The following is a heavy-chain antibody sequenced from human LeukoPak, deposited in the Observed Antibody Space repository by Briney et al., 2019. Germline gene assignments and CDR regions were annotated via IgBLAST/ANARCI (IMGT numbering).Heavy chain of an antibody. CDR3: ARYDSSGLEAFDI. V-gene: IGHV4-59*08. CDR2: IYYSGST. Sequence: PSETLSLTCTVSGGSISSYYWSWIRQPPGKGLEWIGYIYYSGSTNYNPSLKSRVTISVDTSKNQFSPKLSSVTAADTAVYYCARYDSSGLEAFDIWGQGTMVTVSS. CDR1: GGSISSYY. J-gene: IGHJ3*02. D-gene: IGHD3-22*01.